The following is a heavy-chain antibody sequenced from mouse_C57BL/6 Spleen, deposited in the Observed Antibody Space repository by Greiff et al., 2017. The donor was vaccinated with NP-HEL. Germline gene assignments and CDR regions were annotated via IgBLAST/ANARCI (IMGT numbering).Heavy chain of an antibody. J-gene: IGHJ3*01. CDR1: GFNIKNTY. Sequence: EVQLVESVAELVRPGASVKLSCTASGFNIKNTYMHWVKQRPEQGLEWIGRIDPANGNTKYAPKFQGKATITADTSSNTAYLQLSSLTSEDTAIYYCARSGLTVETWFAYWGQGTLVTVSA. D-gene: IGHD1-1*01. CDR3: ARSGLTVETWFAY. CDR2: IDPANGNT. V-gene: IGHV14-3*01.